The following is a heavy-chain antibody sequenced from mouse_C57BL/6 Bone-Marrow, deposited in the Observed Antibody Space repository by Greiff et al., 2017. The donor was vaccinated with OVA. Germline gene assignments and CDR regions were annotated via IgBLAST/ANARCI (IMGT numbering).Heavy chain of an antibody. CDR2: IDPSDSYT. Sequence: QVQLQQPGAELVKPGASVKLSCKASGYTFTSYWMQWVKQRPGQGLEWIGEIDPSDSYTNYNQKFKGKATLTVDTSSSTAYMQLSSLTSEDYAVYYCARRGDYDYSYWYFDVWGTGTTVTVSS. V-gene: IGHV1-50*01. J-gene: IGHJ1*03. D-gene: IGHD2-4*01. CDR3: ARRGDYDYSYWYFDV. CDR1: GYTFTSYW.